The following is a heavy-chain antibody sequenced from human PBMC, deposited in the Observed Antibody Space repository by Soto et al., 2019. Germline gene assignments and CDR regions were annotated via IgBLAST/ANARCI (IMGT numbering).Heavy chain of an antibody. CDR3: ASTTNHYACDP. Sequence: QVQLVQSGAEVKKPGASVKVSCKASGYTFTSYGISWVRQAPGQGLEWMGWISAYNGNTNYAQKLQGRVTMTTDTSTSTDYMALRSLRSDDTAVYYCASTTNHYACDPWGQGTLVTVSS. D-gene: IGHD3-16*01. J-gene: IGHJ5*02. V-gene: IGHV1-18*01. CDR2: ISAYNGNT. CDR1: GYTFTSYG.